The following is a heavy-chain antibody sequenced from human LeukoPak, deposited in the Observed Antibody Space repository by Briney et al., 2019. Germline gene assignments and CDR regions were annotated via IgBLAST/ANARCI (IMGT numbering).Heavy chain of an antibody. CDR1: GYTFTGYY. CDR3: ARETTVTSFDY. D-gene: IGHD4-11*01. V-gene: IGHV1-2*02. Sequence: GASVKVSCKASGYTFTGYYMHWVRQAPGQGLEWMGWINPNSGGINYAQKFQGRVTMTRDTSISTAYMELSRLRSDDTAVYYCARETTVTSFDYWGQGTLVTVSS. J-gene: IGHJ4*02. CDR2: INPNSGGI.